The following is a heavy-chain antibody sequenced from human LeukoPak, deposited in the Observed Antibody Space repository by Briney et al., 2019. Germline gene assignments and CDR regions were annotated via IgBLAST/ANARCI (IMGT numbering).Heavy chain of an antibody. CDR1: GYTFTSYG. V-gene: IGHV1-18*01. D-gene: IGHD4-11*01. J-gene: IGHJ4*02. CDR2: ISAYNGNT. Sequence: ASVKVSCKASGYTFTSYGISWVRQAPGQGLEWMGWISAYNGNTNYAQKLQGRVTMTTDTSTSTAYMELRSLRSDDTAVYHCARGPTSGTVTKPRFDYWGQGTLVTVSS. CDR3: ARGPTSGTVTKPRFDY.